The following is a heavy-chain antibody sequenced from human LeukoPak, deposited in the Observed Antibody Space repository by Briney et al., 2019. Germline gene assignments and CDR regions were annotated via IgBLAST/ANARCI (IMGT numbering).Heavy chain of an antibody. V-gene: IGHV3-23*01. J-gene: IGHJ5*02. CDR1: GFTFSSYA. Sequence: PGGSLRLSCAASGFTFSSYAMSWVRQAPGKGLEWVSAISGSGGSTYYADSVKGRFTISRDNSKNTLHLQMNSLRAEDTAVYYCAKDLGEAWFLELFPPSWGQGTLVTVSS. CDR3: AKDLGEAWFLELFPPS. CDR2: ISGSGGST. D-gene: IGHD3-3*01.